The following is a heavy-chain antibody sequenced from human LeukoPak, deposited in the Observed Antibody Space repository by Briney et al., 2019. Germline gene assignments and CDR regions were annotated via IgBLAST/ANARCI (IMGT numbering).Heavy chain of an antibody. CDR3: ARKGYFASGSYHFDY. V-gene: IGHV1-3*01. D-gene: IGHD3-10*01. CDR1: GTGFP. Sequence: ASVKVSCKASGTGFPMHWVRQAPGQRLEWRGWINVANGDTGDSRNFLGRGRISRDTSASTVYMELSSLSSEDTAVYYCARKGYFASGSYHFDYWGQGTLVTVSS. J-gene: IGHJ4*02. CDR2: INVANGDT.